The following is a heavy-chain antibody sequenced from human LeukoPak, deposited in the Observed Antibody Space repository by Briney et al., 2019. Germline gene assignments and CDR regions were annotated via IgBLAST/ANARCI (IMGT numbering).Heavy chain of an antibody. V-gene: IGHV3-30-3*01. CDR1: GFTFSSYA. D-gene: IGHD2-15*01. CDR2: ISYDGSNK. J-gene: IGHJ6*04. CDR3: ARARALVGMDV. Sequence: PGGSLRLSCAASGFTFSSYAMHWVRQAPGKGLEWVAVISYDGSNKYYADSVKGRFTISRDNSKNTLYLQMNSLRAGDTAVYYCARARALVGMDVWGKGTTVTVSS.